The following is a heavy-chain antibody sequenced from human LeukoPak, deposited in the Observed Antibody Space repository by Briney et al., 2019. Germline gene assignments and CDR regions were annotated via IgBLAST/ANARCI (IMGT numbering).Heavy chain of an antibody. CDR1: GYTFTGYY. Sequence: GASVKVSCKASGYTFTGYYMHWVRQAPEQGLGWMGWINPNSGGTNYAQKFQGRVTITADESTSTAYMELSSLRSEDTAVYYCARGYCSSTSCLKLFDPWGQGTLVTVSS. V-gene: IGHV1-2*02. J-gene: IGHJ5*02. CDR2: INPNSGGT. D-gene: IGHD2-2*01. CDR3: ARGYCSSTSCLKLFDP.